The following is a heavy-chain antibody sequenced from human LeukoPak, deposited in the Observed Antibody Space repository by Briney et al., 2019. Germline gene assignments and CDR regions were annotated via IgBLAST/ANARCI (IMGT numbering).Heavy chain of an antibody. D-gene: IGHD2-15*01. J-gene: IGHJ4*02. Sequence: ASVKVSCKASGYTFTGFYMHWVRQAPGQGLEWMGWINPNNGGTNYAQKFQGRVTMTRDTSISTAYMELSRLSSDDTAVYYCASRGGSQPLDYWGQGALVTVSS. V-gene: IGHV1-2*02. CDR1: GYTFTGFY. CDR2: INPNNGGT. CDR3: ASRGGSQPLDY.